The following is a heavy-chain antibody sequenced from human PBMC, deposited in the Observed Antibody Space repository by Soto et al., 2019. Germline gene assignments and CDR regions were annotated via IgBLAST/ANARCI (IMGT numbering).Heavy chain of an antibody. D-gene: IGHD4-17*01. V-gene: IGHV5-10-1*01. J-gene: IGHJ6*02. CDR1: GYSFTSYW. CDR3: ARQLVAVTTRDYYYGMDV. Sequence: PGESLKISCKGSGYSFTSYWISWVRQMPGKGLEWMGRIDPSDSYTNYSPSFQGHVTISADKSISTAYLQWSSLKASDTAMYYCARQLVAVTTRDYYYGMDVWGQGTTVTVSS. CDR2: IDPSDSYT.